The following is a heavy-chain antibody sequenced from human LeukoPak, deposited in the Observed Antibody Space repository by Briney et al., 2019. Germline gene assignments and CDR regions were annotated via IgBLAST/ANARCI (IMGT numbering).Heavy chain of an antibody. Sequence: GGSLRLSCAASGLTVSSNYMSWVRQAPGKGLEWVAVIWYDGSSKYYADSVKGRFTISRDNSKNTLYLQMNSLRAEDTAVYYCARDPIMFHSSGYYLYFDYWGQGTLVTVSS. J-gene: IGHJ4*02. D-gene: IGHD3-22*01. V-gene: IGHV3-33*08. CDR2: IWYDGSSK. CDR1: GLTVSSNY. CDR3: ARDPIMFHSSGYYLYFDY.